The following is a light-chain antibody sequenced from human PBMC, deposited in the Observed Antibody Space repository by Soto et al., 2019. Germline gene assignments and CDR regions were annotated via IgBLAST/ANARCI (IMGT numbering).Light chain of an antibody. Sequence: QSALTQPPPASGSPGQSVTISCTGTISDVGAYKYVSWYQQYPGKAPKLMIYEVTKRPSGVPDRFSGSKSGNTASLTVSGLQAEAEADYYCTSYVGNDIWVFGGGTKLTVL. CDR1: ISDVGAYKY. CDR2: EVT. J-gene: IGLJ3*02. CDR3: TSYVGNDIWV. V-gene: IGLV2-8*01.